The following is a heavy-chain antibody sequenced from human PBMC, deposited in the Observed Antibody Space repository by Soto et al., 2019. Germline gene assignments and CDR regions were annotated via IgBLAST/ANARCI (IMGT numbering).Heavy chain of an antibody. D-gene: IGHD7-27*01. Sequence: GGSLRLSCAASGFTFSNAWMSWVRQAPGKGLEWVGRIKSKTDGGTTDYAAPVKGRFTISRDDSKNTLYLQMNSLKTEDTAVYYCTTDHCWGGAFDIWGLGTMVTVSS. CDR1: GFTFSNAW. CDR3: TTDHCWGGAFDI. V-gene: IGHV3-15*01. CDR2: IKSKTDGGTT. J-gene: IGHJ3*02.